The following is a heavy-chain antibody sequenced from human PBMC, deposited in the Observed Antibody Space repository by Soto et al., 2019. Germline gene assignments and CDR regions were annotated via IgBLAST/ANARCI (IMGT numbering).Heavy chain of an antibody. Sequence: GSLRLSCAASGFTFSSYWMHWVRQAPGKGLVWVSRINSDGSSTSYADSVKGRFTISRDNAKNTLYLQMNSLRAEDTAVYYCARERILTTVVTGFDYWGQGTLVTVSS. CDR2: INSDGSST. J-gene: IGHJ4*02. CDR1: GFTFSSYW. V-gene: IGHV3-74*01. D-gene: IGHD4-17*01. CDR3: ARERILTTVVTGFDY.